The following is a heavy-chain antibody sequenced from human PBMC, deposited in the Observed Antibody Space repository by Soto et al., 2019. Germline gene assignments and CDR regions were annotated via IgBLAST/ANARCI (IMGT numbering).Heavy chain of an antibody. CDR1: GFTFSSYA. CDR2: ISYDGSNK. CDR3: AREGRERTYYYDSSGYYFAEYFQH. D-gene: IGHD3-22*01. V-gene: IGHV3-30-3*01. Sequence: GGSLRLSCAASGFTFSSYAMHWVRQAPGKGLEWVAVISYDGSNKYYADSVKGRFTISRDNAKNSLYLQMNSLRAEDTAVYYCAREGRERTYYYDSSGYYFAEYFQHWGQGTLVTVSS. J-gene: IGHJ1*01.